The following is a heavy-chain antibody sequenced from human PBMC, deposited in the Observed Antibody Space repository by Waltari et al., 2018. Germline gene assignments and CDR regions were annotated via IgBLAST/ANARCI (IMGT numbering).Heavy chain of an antibody. CDR3: AGRIAVAGTSNWFDP. J-gene: IGHJ5*02. CDR2: IYHSGST. CDR1: GYSISSGYY. D-gene: IGHD6-19*01. V-gene: IGHV4-38-2*01. Sequence: QVQLQESGPGLVKPSETLSLTCAVSGYSISSGYYWGWIRQPPGKGLEWIGSIYHSGSTYHNPSLKSRVTISVDTSKNQFSLKLSSVTAADTAVYYCAGRIAVAGTSNWFDPWGQGTLVTVSS.